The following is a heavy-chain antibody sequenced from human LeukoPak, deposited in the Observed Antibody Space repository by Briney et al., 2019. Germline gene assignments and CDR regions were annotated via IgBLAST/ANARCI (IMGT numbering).Heavy chain of an antibody. J-gene: IGHJ4*02. CDR2: IYYSGST. Sequence: SETLSLTCTVSGGSISSGGYYWSWIRQHPGKGLEWIGYIYYSGSTYYNPSLKSRVTISVDTSKNQFSLKLSSVTAADTAVYYCARRNAVAGYFEYWGQGTLVTVSS. V-gene: IGHV4-31*03. CDR1: GGSISSGGYY. D-gene: IGHD6-19*01. CDR3: ARRNAVAGYFEY.